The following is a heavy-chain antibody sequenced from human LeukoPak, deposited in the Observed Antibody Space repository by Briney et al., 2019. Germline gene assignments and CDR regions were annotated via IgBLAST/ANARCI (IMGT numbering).Heavy chain of an antibody. CDR2: IYYSGST. CDR3: ARVLQEFDY. V-gene: IGHV4-39*01. J-gene: IGHJ4*02. Sequence: SETPSLTCTVSGGSISSSSYYWGWIRQPPGKGLEWIGSIYYSGSTYYNPSLKSRVTISVDTSKNQFSLKPSSVTAADTAVYYCARVLQEFDYWGQGTLVTVSS. D-gene: IGHD2/OR15-2a*01. CDR1: GGSISSSSYY.